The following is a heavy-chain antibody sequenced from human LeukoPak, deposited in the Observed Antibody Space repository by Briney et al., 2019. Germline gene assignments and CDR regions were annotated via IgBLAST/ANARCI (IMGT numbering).Heavy chain of an antibody. J-gene: IGHJ4*02. CDR1: GFTFSNAW. CDR3: TTGVGGYTYGPDY. Sequence: PGGSLRLSCTASGFTFSNAWMSWVRQAPGKGLEWVGRIKSKGDGGTTDYAAPVKGRFTISRDDSKNTLHVQMNSLRTEDTAVYYCTTGVGGYTYGPDYWGQGTLVTVSS. CDR2: IKSKGDGGTT. D-gene: IGHD5-18*01. V-gene: IGHV3-15*01.